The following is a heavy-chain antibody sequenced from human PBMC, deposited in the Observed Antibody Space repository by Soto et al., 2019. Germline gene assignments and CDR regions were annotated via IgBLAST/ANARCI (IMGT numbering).Heavy chain of an antibody. V-gene: IGHV4-59*01. CDR3: AREYINFLDS. CDR1: GGSISSYY. J-gene: IGHJ5*01. CDR2: IYYSGST. D-gene: IGHD1-1*01. Sequence: PSETLSLTCTVSGGSISSYYWSWIRQPPGKGLEWIGYIYYSGSTNYNPSLKSRVTISVDTSKNQFSLKLSSVTAVDTAVYYCAREYINFLDSSAQGSLVIGSS.